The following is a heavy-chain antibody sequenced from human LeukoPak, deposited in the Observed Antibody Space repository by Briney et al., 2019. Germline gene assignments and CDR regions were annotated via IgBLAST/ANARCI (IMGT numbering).Heavy chain of an antibody. CDR1: GFTFSSYS. CDR2: ISSSSSYI. D-gene: IGHD3-10*01. V-gene: IGHV3-21*01. CDR3: ARNPGSGSFPHPI. J-gene: IGHJ3*02. Sequence: PGGSLRLSCAASGFTFSSYSMNWVRQAPGKGLEWVSSISSSSSYIYYADSVKGRFTISRDNAKNSLYLQMNSLRAEDTAVYYCARNPGSGSFPHPIWGQGTMVTVSS.